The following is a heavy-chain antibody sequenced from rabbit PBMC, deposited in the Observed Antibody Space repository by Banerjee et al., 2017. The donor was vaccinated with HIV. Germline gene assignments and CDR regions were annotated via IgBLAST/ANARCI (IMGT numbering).Heavy chain of an antibody. V-gene: IGHV1S45*01. J-gene: IGHJ3*01. CDR1: GFSFSSSYW. CDR3: ARGDNSWMTRLDL. D-gene: IGHD6-1*01. CDR2: IDAGSNGNT. Sequence: QEQLEESGGDLVKPEGSLTLTCTASGFSFSSSYWICWIRQAPGKGLEWIACIDAGSNGNTYYASWAKGRFTISKASSTAVTLQVPSLTAADTATYFCARGDNSWMTRLDLWGPGTLVTVS.